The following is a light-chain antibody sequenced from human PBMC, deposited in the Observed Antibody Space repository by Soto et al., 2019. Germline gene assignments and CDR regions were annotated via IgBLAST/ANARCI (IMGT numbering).Light chain of an antibody. CDR2: GAS. V-gene: IGKV3D-20*02. CDR3: HQRKSWPRT. CDR1: QGVASNY. J-gene: IGKJ1*01. Sequence: EIVLTQSPATLSLSPLEIATLSFMASQGVASNYLAWYQQKRGQAPRLLIYGASSRATGVPDRFSGSGSGTDFTLTISRLEPQDFAIYYCHQRKSWPRTFGQGTKVDIK.